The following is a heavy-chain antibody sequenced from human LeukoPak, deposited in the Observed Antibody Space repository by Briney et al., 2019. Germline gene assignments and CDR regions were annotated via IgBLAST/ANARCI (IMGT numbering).Heavy chain of an antibody. CDR3: ASGSSGYRKYFQH. D-gene: IGHD3-22*01. Sequence: ASVKVSCKASGGTFSSYAISWVRQAPGQGLEWMGRIIPILGIANYAQKFQGRVTMTEDTSTDTAYMELSSLRSEDTAVYYCASGSSGYRKYFQHWGQGILVTVSS. V-gene: IGHV1-69*04. CDR2: IIPILGIA. J-gene: IGHJ1*01. CDR1: GGTFSSYA.